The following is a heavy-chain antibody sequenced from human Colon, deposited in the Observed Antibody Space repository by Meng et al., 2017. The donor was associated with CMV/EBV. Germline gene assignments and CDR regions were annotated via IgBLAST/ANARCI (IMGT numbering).Heavy chain of an antibody. V-gene: IGHV4-34*01. J-gene: IGHJ4*02. CDR3: AGGSYQAWELLHY. Sequence: HGQLQQGGAGLLHPSENLSLTCAVFGGSFSEYYWCWIRHPSGRGLEWIGEIRHSGSTSYSYNSSLKSRVTISIDTSKNQFSLELTSVTAADTAVYYCAGGSYQAWELLHYWGQGTLVTVSS. CDR1: GGSFSEYY. CDR2: IRHSGSTSY. D-gene: IGHD1-26*01.